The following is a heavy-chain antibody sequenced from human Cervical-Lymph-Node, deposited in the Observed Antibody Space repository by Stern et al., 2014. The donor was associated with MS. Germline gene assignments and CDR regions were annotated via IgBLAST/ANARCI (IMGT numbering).Heavy chain of an antibody. D-gene: IGHD6-13*01. CDR1: GYTFSNYW. V-gene: IGHV5-51*03. J-gene: IGHJ6*02. CDR2: IFPGDSDA. Sequence: EVQLVESGAEVKKPGESLRISCKGSGYTFSNYWIGWVRQMPGKGLEWIGGIFPGDSDARSSPSFQGQITISADKSSNTAFLQWNSLKASDTAMYYCARRKYSSSYYYYFGMDVWGQGTTVTVSS. CDR3: ARRKYSSSYYYYFGMDV.